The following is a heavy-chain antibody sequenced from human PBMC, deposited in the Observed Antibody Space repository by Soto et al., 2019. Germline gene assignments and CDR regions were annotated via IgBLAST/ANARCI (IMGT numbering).Heavy chain of an antibody. J-gene: IGHJ4*02. Sequence: PSETLSLTCAVSGGSISSSNWWSWVRQPPGKGLEWIGEIYHSGSTNYNPSLKSRVTISVDTSKNQFSLKLSSVTAADTAVYYCARHRVRGYCSSTSCFSWDYWGQGTLVTVSS. V-gene: IGHV4-4*02. CDR2: IYHSGST. CDR1: GGSISSSNW. CDR3: ARHRVRGYCSSTSCFSWDY. D-gene: IGHD2-2*01.